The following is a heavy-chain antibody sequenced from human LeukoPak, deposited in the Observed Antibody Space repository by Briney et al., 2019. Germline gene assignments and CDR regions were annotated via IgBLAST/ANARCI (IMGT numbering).Heavy chain of an antibody. CDR1: GFTFDDYA. J-gene: IGHJ3*02. D-gene: IGHD3-3*01. V-gene: IGHV3-23*01. CDR3: TKDKGARIPGVVITPPYAFDI. Sequence: GGSLRLSRAASGFTFDDYAMSWVRQAPGKGLEWLSVISGTGGSTYDAVSVRGRFTISRDNSKNTVYLQMNSLRGEDTAVYYCTKDKGARIPGVVITPPYAFDIWGQGTMVAVSS. CDR2: ISGTGGST.